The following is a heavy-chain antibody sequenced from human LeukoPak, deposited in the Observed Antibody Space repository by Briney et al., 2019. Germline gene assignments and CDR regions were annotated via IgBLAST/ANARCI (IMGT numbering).Heavy chain of an antibody. Sequence: PSETLSLTCTVSGGSLSSYYWSWIRQPPGKGLEWIGYIYYSGSTNYNPSLKSRVTISVDTSKNQFSLKLSSVTATDTAVYYCARAEYSSSSPDGWGQGTLVTVSS. CDR3: ARAEYSSSSPDG. CDR2: IYYSGST. D-gene: IGHD6-6*01. CDR1: GGSLSSYY. J-gene: IGHJ4*02. V-gene: IGHV4-59*01.